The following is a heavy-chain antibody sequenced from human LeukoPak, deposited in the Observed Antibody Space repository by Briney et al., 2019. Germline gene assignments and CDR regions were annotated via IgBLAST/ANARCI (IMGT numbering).Heavy chain of an antibody. Sequence: LSLTCAVYGGSFSGYYWSWIRQAPGKGLEWVSFISSSGSTISYADSVKGRFTISRDNSKNTLYLQMNSLRAEDTAVYYCAKGKDDSSGWYFFYWGQGTLVTVSS. CDR2: ISSSGSTI. CDR3: AKGKDDSSGWYFFY. J-gene: IGHJ4*02. CDR1: GGSFSGYY. V-gene: IGHV3-11*01. D-gene: IGHD6-19*01.